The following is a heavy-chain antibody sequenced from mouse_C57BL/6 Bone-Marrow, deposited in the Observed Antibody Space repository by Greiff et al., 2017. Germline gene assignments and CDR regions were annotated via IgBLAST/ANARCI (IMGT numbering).Heavy chain of an antibody. V-gene: IGHV1-80*01. CDR1: GYAFSSYW. J-gene: IGHJ1*03. CDR3: AGWGVYNGTSSYWYFDV. CDR2: IYPGDGDT. Sequence: QVQLQQSGAELVKPGASVKISCKASGYAFSSYWMNWVKQRPGKGLEWIGKIYPGDGDTNYNGKFKGKATLTADKSSSTAYMQLSSLTSEDSAVYVCAGWGVYNGTSSYWYFDVWGTGTTVTVSS. D-gene: IGHD1-1*01.